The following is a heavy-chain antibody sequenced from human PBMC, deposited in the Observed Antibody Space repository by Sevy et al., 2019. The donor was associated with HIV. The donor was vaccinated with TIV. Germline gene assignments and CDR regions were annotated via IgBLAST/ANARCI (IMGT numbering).Heavy chain of an antibody. V-gene: IGHV4-59*12. CDR1: GDSINNYY. CDR2: TSYSGTT. Sequence: SETLSLTCSVSGDSINNYYWSWIRQPPGKGLEWIGYTSYSGTTNYSPSLKGRVDISVDTSMHHFSLKINSVTVAVTAVYYWARLRWDVVAAPGATPGCYFDSWGQGILVTVSS. CDR3: ARLRWDVVAAPGATPGCYFDS. J-gene: IGHJ4*02. D-gene: IGHD2-2*02.